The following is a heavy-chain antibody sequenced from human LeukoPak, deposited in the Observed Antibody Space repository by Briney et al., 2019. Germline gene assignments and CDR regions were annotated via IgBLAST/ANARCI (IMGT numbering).Heavy chain of an antibody. V-gene: IGHV3-74*01. CDR1: GFTCRSYW. CDR2: VIRDGSFT. J-gene: IGHJ4*02. CDR3: VRDGYDFNFDY. D-gene: IGHD5-24*01. Sequence: GGSLRLSCAAWGFTCRSYWMHWVRHAPGKGLEWVSRVIRDGSFTNFADSVKGRLTISRDNAKNTLYLQISSLRAEDTAVYFCVRDGYDFNFDYWGQGSLVTVSS.